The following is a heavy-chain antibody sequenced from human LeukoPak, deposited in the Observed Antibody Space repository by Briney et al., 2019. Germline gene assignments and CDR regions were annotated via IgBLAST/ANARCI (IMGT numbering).Heavy chain of an antibody. CDR3: TTEGYCSGGNCYSYDN. D-gene: IGHD2-15*01. Sequence: PGGSLRLSCAASGFTFSSAWLSWVRQAPGKGLEWVGRFKSKTDGGTTDYAAPVKGRFTISRDDSKNKLYLQVNSLKTEDTAVYYCTTEGYCSGGNCYSYDNWGQGTLVTVSS. V-gene: IGHV3-15*01. J-gene: IGHJ4*02. CDR2: FKSKTDGGTT. CDR1: GFTFSSAW.